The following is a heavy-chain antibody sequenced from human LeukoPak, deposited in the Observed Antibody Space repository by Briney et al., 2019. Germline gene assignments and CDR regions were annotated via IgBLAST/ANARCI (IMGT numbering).Heavy chain of an antibody. Sequence: SETLSLTCTVSGDSVSIYYWSWIRQPPGKGLEWIGYIYYSGSTNYNPSLKSRVTISGDTSKNQFSLKLSSVTAADTAVYYCARAYYYDSSGYYSKYWYFDLWGRGTLVTVSS. V-gene: IGHV4-59*02. CDR2: IYYSGST. J-gene: IGHJ2*01. CDR1: GDSVSIYY. CDR3: ARAYYYDSSGYYSKYWYFDL. D-gene: IGHD3-22*01.